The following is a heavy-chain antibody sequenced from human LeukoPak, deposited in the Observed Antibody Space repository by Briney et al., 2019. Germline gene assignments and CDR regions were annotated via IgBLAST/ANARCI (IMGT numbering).Heavy chain of an antibody. CDR2: ITSNGGST. V-gene: IGHV3-64D*06. D-gene: IGHD2-2*01. CDR1: GFTFSSYA. CDR3: VKKTTSWYYFDY. J-gene: IGHJ4*02. Sequence: PGGSLRLSRSGSGFTFSSYAMHWVRQAPGKGLEYVSPITSNGGSTYYADSVKGRFTISRDNSKNTLYLQMSSLRAEDTAVYYCVKKTTSWYYFDYWGQGTLVTVSS.